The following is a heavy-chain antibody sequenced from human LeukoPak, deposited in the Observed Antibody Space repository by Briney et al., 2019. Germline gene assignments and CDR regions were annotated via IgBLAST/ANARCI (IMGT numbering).Heavy chain of an antibody. V-gene: IGHV1-18*01. CDR2: ISAYNGNT. D-gene: IGHD3-22*01. Sequence: ASVKVSCKASGYTFIDYGINWVRQAPGQGPEWMGWISAYNGNTNYAQKLQGRVTMTTDTSTSTAYMELRSLRSDDTAVYYCARAQVKYYYDSSGYGLGWFDPWGQGTLVTVSS. CDR3: ARAQVKYYYDSSGYGLGWFDP. CDR1: GYTFIDYG. J-gene: IGHJ5*02.